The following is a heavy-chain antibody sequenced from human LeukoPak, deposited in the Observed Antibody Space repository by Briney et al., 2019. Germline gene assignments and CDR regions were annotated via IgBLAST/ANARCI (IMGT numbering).Heavy chain of an antibody. V-gene: IGHV3-23*01. Sequence: GGSLRLSCATSGFTLSSYAMSWVRQAPGKGLEWVSAISGSGGTRYYADSVKGRFTISRDNSKNTLYLQMNSLRAEDTAVYYCAKGISVSGSYRFHFDYWGQGTLVTVSS. CDR1: GFTLSSYA. CDR2: ISGSGGTR. D-gene: IGHD1-26*01. J-gene: IGHJ4*02. CDR3: AKGISVSGSYRFHFDY.